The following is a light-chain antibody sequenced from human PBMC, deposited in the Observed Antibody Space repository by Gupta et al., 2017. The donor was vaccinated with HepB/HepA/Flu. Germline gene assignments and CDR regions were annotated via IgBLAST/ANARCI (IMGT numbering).Light chain of an antibody. CDR3: CSYAGSNTFYV. Sequence: QSALTQPPSVSGSPGQSTPILGTATSSDVVSYNLVSWYQQHPGKAPKLMIYDVTKRPSGVSNRCSGSKSGNTASLTISGLQAEDEAAYYCCSYAGSNTFYVFGTGTKVTVL. V-gene: IGLV2-23*02. J-gene: IGLJ1*01. CDR1: SSDVVSYNL. CDR2: DVT.